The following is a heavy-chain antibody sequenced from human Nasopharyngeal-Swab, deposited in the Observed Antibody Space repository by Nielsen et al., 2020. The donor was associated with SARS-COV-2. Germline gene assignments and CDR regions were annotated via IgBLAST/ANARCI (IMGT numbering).Heavy chain of an antibody. Sequence: SLKISCAASGFTFDDYAMHWVRQAPGKGLEWVSGISWNSGSIGYADSVKGRFTISRDNAKNSLYLQMNSLRAEDTALYYCAKAYSSGWSVVWFDPWGQGTLATVSS. J-gene: IGHJ5*02. V-gene: IGHV3-9*01. CDR1: GFTFDDYA. CDR3: AKAYSSGWSVVWFDP. D-gene: IGHD6-19*01. CDR2: ISWNSGSI.